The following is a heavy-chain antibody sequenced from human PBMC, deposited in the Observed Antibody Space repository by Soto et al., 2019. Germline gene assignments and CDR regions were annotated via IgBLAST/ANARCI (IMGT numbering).Heavy chain of an antibody. D-gene: IGHD1-26*01. CDR2: IRGDLVTT. Sequence: EMQLLESGGDLVQPGGSLRLSCATSGFTFSDHAMHWVRQAPGEGLEWVSGIRGDLVTTPYADSVKGRFTISRDNSKNTWYRQMNSLRAEDTAIYYCVKEGKMGVEGFDFWGQGTLVTVSS. J-gene: IGHJ4*02. CDR3: VKEGKMGVEGFDF. CDR1: GFTFSDHA. V-gene: IGHV3-23*01.